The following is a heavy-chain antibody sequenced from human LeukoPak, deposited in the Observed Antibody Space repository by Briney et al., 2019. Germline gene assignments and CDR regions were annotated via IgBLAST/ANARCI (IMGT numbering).Heavy chain of an antibody. CDR3: ARDYDILTGYPD. J-gene: IGHJ4*02. V-gene: IGHV1-69*04. Sequence: GASVKVSCKASGGTFSSYAISWVRQAPGQGLEWMGRIIPILGIANYAQKFQGRVTITADKSTSTAYMELSSLRSEDTAGYYCARDYDILTGYPDWGQGTLVTVSS. CDR2: IIPILGIA. D-gene: IGHD3-9*01. CDR1: GGTFSSYA.